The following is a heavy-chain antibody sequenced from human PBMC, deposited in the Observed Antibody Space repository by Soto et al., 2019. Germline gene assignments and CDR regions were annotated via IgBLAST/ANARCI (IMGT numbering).Heavy chain of an antibody. V-gene: IGHV3-23*01. CDR3: AKDGAPYSSSWYWSCYMDV. CDR2: ISGSGGST. Sequence: HPGGSLRLSCAASGFTFSSYAMSWVRQAPGKGLEWVSAISGSGGSTYYADSVKGRFTISRDNSKNTLYLQMNSLRAEDTAVYYCAKDGAPYSSSWYWSCYMDVWGKGTTVTVSS. D-gene: IGHD6-13*01. CDR1: GFTFSSYA. J-gene: IGHJ6*03.